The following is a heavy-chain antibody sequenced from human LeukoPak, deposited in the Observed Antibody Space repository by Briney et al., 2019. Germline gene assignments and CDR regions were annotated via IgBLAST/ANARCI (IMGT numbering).Heavy chain of an antibody. CDR3: ARDLLGKSFDR. J-gene: IGHJ4*02. CDR2: INSNNGKA. D-gene: IGHD7-27*01. CDR1: VYTFTGFF. Sequence: SSVRVSCKASVYTFTGFFMHWLRQAPGQGPEWMGWINSNNGKAVYAQKFQGRVNMTRDTSISTTFLDLSGLRLDDTAIYYCARDLLGKSFDRWGQGSLVSVSS. V-gene: IGHV1-2*02.